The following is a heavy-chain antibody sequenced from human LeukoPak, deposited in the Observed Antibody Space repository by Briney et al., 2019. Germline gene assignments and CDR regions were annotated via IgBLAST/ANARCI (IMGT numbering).Heavy chain of an antibody. CDR1: GFTFSTYA. D-gene: IGHD3-22*01. J-gene: IGHJ4*02. CDR3: ARSMILTSEDS. Sequence: GGSLRLSCAASGFTFSTYAMSWVRQSPGRRLEWVAAISGSNPGTYHADSVKGRFTISRDNSKNTLHLQMRSLRAEDSAIYYCARSMILTSEDSWGQGTLVTVSS. V-gene: IGHV3-23*01. CDR2: ISGSNPGT.